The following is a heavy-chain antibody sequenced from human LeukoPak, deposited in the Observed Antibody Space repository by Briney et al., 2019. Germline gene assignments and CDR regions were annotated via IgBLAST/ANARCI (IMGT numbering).Heavy chain of an antibody. CDR3: ARAGFGMAPLRGTPFDY. CDR2: INHSGST. V-gene: IGHV4-34*01. CDR1: GGSFSGYY. D-gene: IGHD3-10*01. J-gene: IGHJ4*02. Sequence: SETLSLTCAVYGGSFSGYYWSWIRQPPGKGLEWIGEINHSGSTNYNPSLKSRVTISVDTSKNQFSLKLSSATAADTAVYYCARAGFGMAPLRGTPFDYWGQGTLVTVSS.